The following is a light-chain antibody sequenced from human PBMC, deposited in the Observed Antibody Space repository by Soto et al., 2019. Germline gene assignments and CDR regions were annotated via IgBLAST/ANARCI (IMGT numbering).Light chain of an antibody. J-gene: IGLJ1*01. CDR1: SSSSGADYD. Sequence: VLAQPPSVSGAPGQRVTISCTGISSSSGADYDVHWYQQLPGRAPKLLIYGNTNRPSGVPDRFSGSKSGTAASLAITGLQAEDEADYYCQSYDSSLRGYVFGTGTKVTVL. V-gene: IGLV1-40*01. CDR3: QSYDSSLRGYV. CDR2: GNT.